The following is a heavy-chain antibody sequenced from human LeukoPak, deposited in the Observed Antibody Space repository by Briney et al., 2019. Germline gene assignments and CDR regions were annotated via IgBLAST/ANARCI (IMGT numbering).Heavy chain of an antibody. D-gene: IGHD4/OR15-4a*01. V-gene: IGHV3-21*01. Sequence: AGGSLRLSCAAPGFTFSSYTMNWVRQAPGKGLEWVSSISSSSNYIYYADSVKGRFTISGDNAKNSLYLQMNSLRAEDTAVYYCARGTGAFDYWGQGTLVTVSS. CDR1: GFTFSSYT. CDR2: ISSSSNYI. CDR3: ARGTGAFDY. J-gene: IGHJ4*02.